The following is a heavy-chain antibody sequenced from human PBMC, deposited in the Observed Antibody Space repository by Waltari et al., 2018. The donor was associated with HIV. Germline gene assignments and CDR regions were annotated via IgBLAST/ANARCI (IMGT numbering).Heavy chain of an antibody. CDR3: ATALYSSSSAGSIDY. D-gene: IGHD6-6*01. V-gene: IGHV1-2*02. CDR2: INPNSGGT. CDR1: GYTFTGYY. Sequence: QVQLVQSGAEVKKPGASVKVSCKASGYTFTGYYMHWVRQAPGQGLEWMGWINPNSGGTNYAQKFQGRVTMTRDTSISTAYMELSRLRSDDTAVYYCATALYSSSSAGSIDYSGQGTLVTVSS. J-gene: IGHJ4*02.